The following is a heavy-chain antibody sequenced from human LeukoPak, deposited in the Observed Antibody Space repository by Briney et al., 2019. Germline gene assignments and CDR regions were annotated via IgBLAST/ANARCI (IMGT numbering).Heavy chain of an antibody. D-gene: IGHD4-23*01. CDR2: VNSDGSIT. CDR1: GFTFRSNW. Sequence: GGSLRLSCVGSGFTFRSNWMHWVRQTPGKGLVWVSRVNSDGSITNYADSVKGRFTISRDNAKNTLYLQMNSLRTEDTGVYYCARTPGGPFDLWGQGSLVTVSS. J-gene: IGHJ5*02. CDR3: ARTPGGPFDL. V-gene: IGHV3-74*01.